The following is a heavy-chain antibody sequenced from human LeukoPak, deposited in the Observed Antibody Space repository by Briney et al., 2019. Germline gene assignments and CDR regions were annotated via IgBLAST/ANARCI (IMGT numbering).Heavy chain of an antibody. CDR3: ARDGYYDSRGDC. CDR2: IYHSGST. V-gene: IGHV4-38-2*02. J-gene: IGHJ4*02. CDR1: GYSISSGYY. Sequence: SETLSLTCSVSGYSISSGYYWGWIRQPPGKGLEWIGSIYHSGSTYYNPSLKSRVTISVDTSKNQFSLKLSSVTAADTAVYYRARDGYYDSRGDCWGQGTLVTVSS. D-gene: IGHD3-22*01.